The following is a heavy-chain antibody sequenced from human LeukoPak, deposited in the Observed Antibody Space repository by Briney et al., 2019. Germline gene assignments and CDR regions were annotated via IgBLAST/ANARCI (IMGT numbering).Heavy chain of an antibody. CDR3: TRGDYGDHTDLDY. Sequence: GGSLRLSCAASGFTFNNVWMNWVRQAPGKGLEWVGRIKSKTDGGTRDYAAPVKGRFTISRDDSKNMLYLQMNSLKTEDTAVYYCTRGDYGDHTDLDYWGQGTLVTVSS. CDR2: IKSKTDGGTR. V-gene: IGHV3-15*07. D-gene: IGHD4-17*01. CDR1: GFTFNNVW. J-gene: IGHJ4*02.